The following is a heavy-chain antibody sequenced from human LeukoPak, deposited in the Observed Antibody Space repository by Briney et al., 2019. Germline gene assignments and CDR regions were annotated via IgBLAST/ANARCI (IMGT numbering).Heavy chain of an antibody. CDR1: GFTVSSNY. V-gene: IGHV3-53*01. CDR2: IYSGGST. CDR3: ARSVEVDAFDI. J-gene: IGHJ3*02. Sequence: GGSLRLSYAASGFTVSSNYMSWVRQAPGKGLEWVSVIYSGGSTYYADSVKGRFTISRDNSKNTLYLQMNSLRAEDTAVYYCARSVEVDAFDIWGQGTMVTVSS. D-gene: IGHD5/OR15-5a*01.